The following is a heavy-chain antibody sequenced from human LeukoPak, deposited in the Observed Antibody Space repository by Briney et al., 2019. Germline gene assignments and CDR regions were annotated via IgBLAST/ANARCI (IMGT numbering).Heavy chain of an antibody. V-gene: IGHV3-48*01. CDR1: GFTFKNAW. D-gene: IGHD4-11*01. CDR2: ISSSSSTI. Sequence: GGSLRLSCAVSGFTFKNAWMNWVRQAPGKGLEWVSYISSSSSTIYYADSVKGRFTISRDNAKNSLYLQMNSLRAEDTAVYYCARDLMTRAPQWFDPWGQGTLVTVSS. CDR3: ARDLMTRAPQWFDP. J-gene: IGHJ5*02.